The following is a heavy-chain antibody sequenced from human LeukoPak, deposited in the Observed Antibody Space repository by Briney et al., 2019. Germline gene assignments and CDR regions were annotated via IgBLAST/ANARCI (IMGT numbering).Heavy chain of an antibody. J-gene: IGHJ4*02. Sequence: GGSLRLSCAASGFTFSRYAMHWVRQAPGKGLEYVSAISSNGGSTYYANSVKGRFTISRDNSKNTLYLQMGSLRAEDMAVYYCARSRGEDWNYYFDYWGQGTLVTVSS. D-gene: IGHD1-7*01. CDR1: GFTFSRYA. V-gene: IGHV3-64*01. CDR2: ISSNGGST. CDR3: ARSRGEDWNYYFDY.